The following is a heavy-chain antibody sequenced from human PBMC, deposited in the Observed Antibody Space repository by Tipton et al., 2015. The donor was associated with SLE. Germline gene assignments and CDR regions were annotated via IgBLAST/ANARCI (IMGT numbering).Heavy chain of an antibody. Sequence: GLVKPSETLSLTCTVSGGSISSYYWSWIRQPPGKGLEWIGYIYYSGSTYYNPSLKSRVIISVDTSKNQFSLKLSSVTAAETAVYYCARDRGAAVAFNWFDPWGQGTRVTVAS. J-gene: IGHJ5*02. D-gene: IGHD3-10*01. CDR2: IYYSGST. CDR3: ARDRGAAVAFNWFDP. V-gene: IGHV4-59*12. CDR1: GGSISSYY.